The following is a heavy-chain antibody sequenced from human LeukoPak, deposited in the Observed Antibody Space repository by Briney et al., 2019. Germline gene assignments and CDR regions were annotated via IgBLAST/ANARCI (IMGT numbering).Heavy chain of an antibody. CDR1: GFTLSSYG. V-gene: IGHV3-30*18. CDR2: ISYDGSDK. J-gene: IGHJ4*02. Sequence: GGSLRLSCAASGFTLSSYGMHWVRQAPGKGLEWVAVISYDGSDKDYADSVKGRFTISRDNSKNTLYLQMNSLRAEDTAVYYCAKVSTDIVGTIPDPVDYWGQGTLVTVSS. CDR3: AKVSTDIVGTIPDPVDY. D-gene: IGHD5-12*01.